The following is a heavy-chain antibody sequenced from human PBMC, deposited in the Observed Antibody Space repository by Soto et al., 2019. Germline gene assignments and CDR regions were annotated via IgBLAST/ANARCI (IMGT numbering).Heavy chain of an antibody. CDR2: IKQDGSEK. CDR1: GFTFSTW. D-gene: IGHD1-1*01. Sequence: GGSLRLSCAASGFTFSTWMNWVRQAPGKGLEWVASIKQDGSEKYYVDSVKGRFTISRDNAKNSLYLQMNNLRAEDTAVYYCARGRWSIGASTGTLTYYFDYWGQGTLVTVSS. V-gene: IGHV3-7*01. CDR3: ARGRWSIGASTGTLTYYFDY. J-gene: IGHJ4*02.